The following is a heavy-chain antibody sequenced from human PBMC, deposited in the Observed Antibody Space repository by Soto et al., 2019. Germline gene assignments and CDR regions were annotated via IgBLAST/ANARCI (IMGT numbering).Heavy chain of an antibody. V-gene: IGHV4-39*01. J-gene: IGHJ4*02. CDR1: GGSISSSSYY. Sequence: SETLSLTCTVSGGSISSSSYYWGWIRQPPGKGLEWIGSIYYSGSTYYNPSLKSRVTISVDTSKDQFSLKLSSVTAADTAVYYCASHGRIAAAKLVFDYWGQGTLVTVSS. D-gene: IGHD6-13*01. CDR3: ASHGRIAAAKLVFDY. CDR2: IYYSGST.